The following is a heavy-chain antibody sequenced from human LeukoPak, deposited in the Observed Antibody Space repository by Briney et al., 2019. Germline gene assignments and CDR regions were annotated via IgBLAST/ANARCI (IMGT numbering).Heavy chain of an antibody. CDR2: INPNSGGT. J-gene: IGHJ3*02. Sequence: ASVKVSCKASGYTFTGYYMHWVRQAPGQGLEWIGWINPNSGGTNYAQKFQGRVTMTRDTSISTAYMELSRLRSDDTAVYYCARVRKILQPHAFDIWGQGTMVTVSS. V-gene: IGHV1-2*02. CDR3: ARVRKILQPHAFDI. D-gene: IGHD1-1*01. CDR1: GYTFTGYY.